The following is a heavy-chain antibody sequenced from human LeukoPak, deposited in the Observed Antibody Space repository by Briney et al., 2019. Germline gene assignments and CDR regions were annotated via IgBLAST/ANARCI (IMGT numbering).Heavy chain of an antibody. CDR3: ARVGGPYSSGWFDY. D-gene: IGHD6-19*01. CDR1: GYTFTSYG. V-gene: IGHV1-18*04. J-gene: IGHJ4*02. CDR2: ISAYNGNT. Sequence: ASVTVSCTASGYTFTSYGISWVRQAPGQGLEWMGWISAYNGNTNYAQKLQGRVTMTTDTSTSTAYTELRSLRSDDTAVYYCARVGGPYSSGWFDYWGQGTLVTVSS.